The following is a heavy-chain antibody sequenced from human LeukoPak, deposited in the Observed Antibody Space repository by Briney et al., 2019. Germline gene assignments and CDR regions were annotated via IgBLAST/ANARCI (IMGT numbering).Heavy chain of an antibody. CDR3: LRDLNWSLDQ. Sequence: GGSLRLSCAASGFTFSSYSMNWVRQAPGKGLEWISYITTSGGAKNYADSVKGRFTISRDNAENSLYLQMSSLRAEDTAVYYCLRDLNWSLDQWGQGTLVTVSS. D-gene: IGHD1-20*01. CDR1: GFTFSSYS. V-gene: IGHV3-48*01. J-gene: IGHJ4*02. CDR2: ITTSGGAK.